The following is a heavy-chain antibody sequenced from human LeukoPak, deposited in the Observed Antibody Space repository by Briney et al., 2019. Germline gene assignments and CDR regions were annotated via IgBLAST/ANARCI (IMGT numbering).Heavy chain of an antibody. Sequence: GGSLRLSCAASGFTFSDYYMSWIRQAPGKGLEWVSYISSSGSSIYYADSVKGRFTISRDNAKNSLYLQMNSLRAEDTAVYYCASEGRQLALTYWGQGTLVTVSS. V-gene: IGHV3-11*01. CDR1: GFTFSDYY. J-gene: IGHJ4*02. D-gene: IGHD6-13*01. CDR2: ISSSGSSI. CDR3: ASEGRQLALTY.